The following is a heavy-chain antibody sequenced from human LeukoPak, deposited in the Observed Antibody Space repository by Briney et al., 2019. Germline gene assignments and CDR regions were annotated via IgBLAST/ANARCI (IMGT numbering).Heavy chain of an antibody. CDR1: GFTVSSNY. D-gene: IGHD3-10*01. CDR2: IYRGGST. V-gene: IGHV3-53*01. CDR3: ARGGVNTMVRGVIRYYYMDV. J-gene: IGHJ6*03. Sequence: GGSLRLSCAASGFTVSSNYMSWVRQAPGKGLEWVSVIYRGGSTYYSDSVTGRFTISRDNSKNTLYLQMNSLRAEDTAVYYCARGGVNTMVRGVIRYYYMDVWGKGTTVTISS.